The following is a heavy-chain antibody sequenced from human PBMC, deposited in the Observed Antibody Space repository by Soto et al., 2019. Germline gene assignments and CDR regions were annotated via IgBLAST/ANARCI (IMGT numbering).Heavy chain of an antibody. J-gene: IGHJ4*02. CDR3: AREIERLLDY. V-gene: IGHV3-30-3*01. D-gene: IGHD3-3*01. CDR2: ISYDGSNK. Sequence: QVQPVESGGGVVQPGRSLRLSCAASGFTFSSYAMHWVRQAPGKGLEWVAVISYDGSNKYYVDSVKGRFSISRDNSKNTLFLQMNSLRAEDTAVYYCAREIERLLDYWGQGTLVTVSS. CDR1: GFTFSSYA.